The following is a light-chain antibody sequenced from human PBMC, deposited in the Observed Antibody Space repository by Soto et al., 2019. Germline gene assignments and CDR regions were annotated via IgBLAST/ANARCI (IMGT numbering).Light chain of an antibody. Sequence: QSALTQPRSVSGSPGQSVTISCTGTSSDVGGYNYVSWYQQHPGKAPKLMIYDVSKRPSGVPDRFSGSKSGNTASLTISGLQAEDEADYYCCSCAGSYTSPYVFGTGTKVTV. CDR2: DVS. CDR1: SSDVGGYNY. V-gene: IGLV2-11*01. J-gene: IGLJ1*01. CDR3: CSCAGSYTSPYV.